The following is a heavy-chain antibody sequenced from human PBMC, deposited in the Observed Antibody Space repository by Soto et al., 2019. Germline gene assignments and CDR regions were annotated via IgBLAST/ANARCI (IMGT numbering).Heavy chain of an antibody. CDR2: IKQDGSEK. Sequence: EVQLVESGGGLVQPGGSLRLSCAASGFMFSSYWMNWVRQAPGKGLEWVANIKQDGSEKYYVDSLKGRFTISRDNAKISLYLQMNSLRAEDTAVYYCARGTGWESDYWGQGTLVTVSS. CDR1: GFMFSSYW. J-gene: IGHJ4*02. V-gene: IGHV3-7*05. CDR3: ARGTGWESDY. D-gene: IGHD1-26*01.